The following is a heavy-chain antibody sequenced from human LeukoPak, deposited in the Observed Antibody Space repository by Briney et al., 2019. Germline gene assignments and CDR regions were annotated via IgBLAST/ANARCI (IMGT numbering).Heavy chain of an antibody. D-gene: IGHD3-16*02. Sequence: SETLSLTCAVYGGSFSGYYWSWIRQPPGKGLEWIGQINHSGSTNYNPSLKSRVTISVDTSKNQFSLKLSSVTAADTAVYYCAREKRIMITFGGVIAPFDYWGQGTLVTVSS. V-gene: IGHV4-34*01. J-gene: IGHJ4*02. CDR3: AREKRIMITFGGVIAPFDY. CDR2: INHSGST. CDR1: GGSFSGYY.